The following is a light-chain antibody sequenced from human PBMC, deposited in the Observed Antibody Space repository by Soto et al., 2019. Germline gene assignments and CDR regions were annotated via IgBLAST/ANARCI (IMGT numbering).Light chain of an antibody. V-gene: IGKV3-11*01. CDR1: QSVTRS. J-gene: IGKJ4*01. CDR2: DAS. CDR3: QQRINWPLT. Sequence: EIVLIQSPATLSLSPGERATLSCRASQSVTRSLAWYQQKPGQAPRLLIYDASTRATDIPARFRGSGSGTDFTLTISSLEPEGFAVYYCQQRINWPLTFGGGTKVEIK.